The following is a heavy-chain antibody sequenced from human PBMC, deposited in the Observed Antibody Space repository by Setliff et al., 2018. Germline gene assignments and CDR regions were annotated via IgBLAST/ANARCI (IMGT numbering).Heavy chain of an antibody. D-gene: IGHD1-26*01. Sequence: GGSLRLSCAASGFTFSSYSMNWVRQAPGKGLEWVSYISSSSSTIYYADSVKGRFTISRDNAKNSLYLQMNSLRAEDTAVYYCARDRGSGSYFLRYFDYWGQGTLVTVSA. CDR1: GFTFSSYS. J-gene: IGHJ4*02. CDR2: ISSSSSTI. CDR3: ARDRGSGSYFLRYFDY. V-gene: IGHV3-48*01.